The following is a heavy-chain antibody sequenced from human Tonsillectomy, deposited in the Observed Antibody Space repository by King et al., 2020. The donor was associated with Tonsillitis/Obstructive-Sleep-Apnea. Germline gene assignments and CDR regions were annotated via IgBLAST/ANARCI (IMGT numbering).Heavy chain of an antibody. J-gene: IGHJ4*02. CDR3: ARRRSTIFGVVRPQNFDY. CDR1: GGSISSSSYY. CDR2: IYYSGST. D-gene: IGHD3-3*01. Sequence: QLQESGPGLVKPSETLSLTCTVSGGSISSSSYYWGWIRQPPGKGLEWIGSIYYSGSTYYNPFLKSRVTISVDTSKNQFSLKLSSVTAADTAVYYCARRRSTIFGVVRPQNFDYWGQGTLVTVSS. V-gene: IGHV4-39*01.